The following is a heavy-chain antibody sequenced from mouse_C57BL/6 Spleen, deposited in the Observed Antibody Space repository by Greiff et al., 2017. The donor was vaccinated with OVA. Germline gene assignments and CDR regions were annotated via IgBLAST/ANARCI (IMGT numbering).Heavy chain of an antibody. CDR2: ISDGGSYT. J-gene: IGHJ2*01. V-gene: IGHV5-4*01. Sequence: EVQGVESGGGLVKPGGSLKLSCAASGFTFSSYAMSWVRQTPEKRLEWVATISDGGSYTYYPDNVKGRFTISRDNAKNNLYLQMSHLKSEDTAMYYCARGITTVVRYFDYWGQGTTLTVSS. CDR1: GFTFSSYA. D-gene: IGHD1-1*01. CDR3: ARGITTVVRYFDY.